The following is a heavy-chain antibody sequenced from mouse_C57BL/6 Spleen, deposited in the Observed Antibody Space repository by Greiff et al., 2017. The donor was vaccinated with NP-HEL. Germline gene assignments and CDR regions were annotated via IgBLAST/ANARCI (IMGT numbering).Heavy chain of an antibody. CDR2: ISYSGST. J-gene: IGHJ4*01. D-gene: IGHD2-5*01. Sequence: EVQLQESGPGMVKPSQSLSLTCTVTGYSITSGYDWHWIRHFPGNKLEWMGYISYSGSTNYNPSLKSRISITHDTSKNHFFLKLNSVTTEDTATYYCARDYYSNYGAMDYWGQGTSVTVSS. CDR3: ARDYYSNYGAMDY. CDR1: GYSITSGYD. V-gene: IGHV3-1*01.